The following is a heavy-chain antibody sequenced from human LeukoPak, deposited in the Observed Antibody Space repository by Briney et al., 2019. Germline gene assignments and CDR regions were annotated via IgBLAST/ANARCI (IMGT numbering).Heavy chain of an antibody. V-gene: IGHV4-59*08. Sequence: SETLSLTCTVSGGSISSYYWSWIRQPPGKELDGFGYIYYSGSTNYNPSLKSRVTISVDTSKNQFSLKLSSVTAADTAVYYCARLGTYYYTPNWFDPWGQGTLVTVSS. J-gene: IGHJ5*02. CDR3: ARLGTYYYTPNWFDP. CDR1: GGSISSYY. D-gene: IGHD3-3*01. CDR2: IYYSGST.